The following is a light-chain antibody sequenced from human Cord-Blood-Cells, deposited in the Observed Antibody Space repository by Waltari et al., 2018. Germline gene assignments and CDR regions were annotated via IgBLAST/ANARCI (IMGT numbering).Light chain of an antibody. V-gene: IGLV2-14*01. Sequence: QSALTQPASVSGPPGQSITISCPGTSSDVGGYNFVSCYQQHPGKAPKLMIYDDSNRPSGVSNRFSGSKSGNTASLTISGLQAEDEADYYCSSYTSSSTPVVFGGGTKLTVL. CDR1: SSDVGGYNF. CDR2: DDS. J-gene: IGLJ2*01. CDR3: SSYTSSSTPVV.